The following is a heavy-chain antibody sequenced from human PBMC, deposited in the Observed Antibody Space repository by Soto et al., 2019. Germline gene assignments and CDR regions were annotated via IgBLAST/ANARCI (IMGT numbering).Heavy chain of an antibody. Sequence: QVQLVESGGGVVQPGGSLRLSCAASGFSFSRFAIHWVRQAPGKGLEWVAVISKDGSVIYYADSVKGRFTISRDNSKSSLFLQVNSLTSEDTAVYHCVRSRSGAVPDSLGFWGQGTLVTVSS. V-gene: IGHV3-30-3*01. CDR2: ISKDGSVI. CDR1: GFSFSRFA. CDR3: VRSRSGAVPDSLGF. J-gene: IGHJ4*02. D-gene: IGHD3-10*01.